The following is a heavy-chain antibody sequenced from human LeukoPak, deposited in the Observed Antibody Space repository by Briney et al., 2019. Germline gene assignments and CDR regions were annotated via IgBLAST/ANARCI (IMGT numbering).Heavy chain of an antibody. CDR1: GYTFTSYD. Sequence: ASVKVSCKASGYTFTSYDISWVRQAPGQGLEWMGWISAYNGNTNYVHSLQGRVTMTEGTSTDTAYMELSSLRSEDTAVYYCATVDSGYYYPLDYWGQGTLVTVSS. J-gene: IGHJ4*02. CDR2: ISAYNGNT. V-gene: IGHV1-18*01. CDR3: ATVDSGYYYPLDY. D-gene: IGHD3-22*01.